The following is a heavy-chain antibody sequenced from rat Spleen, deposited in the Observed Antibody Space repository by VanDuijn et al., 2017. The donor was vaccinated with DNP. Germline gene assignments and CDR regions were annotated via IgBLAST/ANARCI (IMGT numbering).Heavy chain of an antibody. V-gene: IGHV4-2*01. J-gene: IGHJ2*01. CDR3: ALMDGAFDY. CDR2: INKDSSTI. D-gene: IGHD1-12*02. Sequence: EVKLVESGGGLVQPGRSLRLSCAASGFNFNGYWMGWVRQAPGKGLEWIGQINKDSSTINYNPSLKEKITISRDNAQNTLYLQMSKLGSEDTAIYYCALMDGAFDYWGQGVMVTVSS. CDR1: GFNFNGYW.